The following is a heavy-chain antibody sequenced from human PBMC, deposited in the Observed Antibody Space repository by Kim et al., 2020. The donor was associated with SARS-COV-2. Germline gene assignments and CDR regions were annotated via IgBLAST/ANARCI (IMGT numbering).Heavy chain of an antibody. J-gene: IGHJ6*02. D-gene: IGHD3-22*01. CDR1: GLNFSSYG. V-gene: IGHV3-64*01. Sequence: GGSLRLSCAASGLNFSSYGMHWVRQAPGKGLEYVSFISSSGDSTYYANSVRGRFTISRDTSKNTLYLQMGSLRAEDMAVYYCARDYDRSGYYGMDVWGQG. CDR2: ISSSGDST. CDR3: ARDYDRSGYYGMDV.